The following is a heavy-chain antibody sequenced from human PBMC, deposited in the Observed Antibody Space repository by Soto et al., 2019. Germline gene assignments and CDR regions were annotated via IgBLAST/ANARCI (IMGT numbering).Heavy chain of an antibody. CDR1: GFSFSGYA. CDR2: ISYDGRDK. V-gene: IGHV3-30*04. J-gene: IGHJ4*02. CDR3: ARVGWGYSYGGGFNY. Sequence: QVQLVESGGGVVQPGRSLRLSCAASGFSFSGYAVHWVRQAPGKGLEWVAVISYDGRDKYYADSVKGRFPISRDDSKKALVQVMLSLRFEETAVYCCARVGWGYSYGGGFNYCGQGAVVTVSS. D-gene: IGHD5-18*01.